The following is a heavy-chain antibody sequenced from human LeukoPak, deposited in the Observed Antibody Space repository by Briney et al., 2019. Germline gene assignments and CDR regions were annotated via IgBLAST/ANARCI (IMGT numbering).Heavy chain of an antibody. J-gene: IGHJ4*02. CDR3: AKTPSLFYPALFDY. CDR1: GFTFSSYG. Sequence: PGGSLRLSCAASGFTFSSYGMHWVRQAPGKGLEWVAFIRYDGSNKYYADSVKGRFTISRDNSKNTLYLQMNSLRAEDTAVYYCAKTPSLFYPALFDYWGQGTLVTVSS. V-gene: IGHV3-30*02. CDR2: IRYDGSNK.